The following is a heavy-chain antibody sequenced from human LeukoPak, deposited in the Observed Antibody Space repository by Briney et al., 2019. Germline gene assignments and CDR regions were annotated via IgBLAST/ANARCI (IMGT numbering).Heavy chain of an antibody. CDR3: AKDDSGTFDHFDY. J-gene: IGHJ4*02. V-gene: IGHV3-30*04. CDR2: ISYDGSNK. CDR1: GFTFSSYA. Sequence: GGSLRLSCAASGFTFSSYAMHWVRQAPGKGLEWVAVISYDGSNKYYADSVKGRFTISRDNSKNTLYLQMNSLRAEDTAVYYCAKDDSGTFDHFDYWGQGTLVTVSS. D-gene: IGHD1-26*01.